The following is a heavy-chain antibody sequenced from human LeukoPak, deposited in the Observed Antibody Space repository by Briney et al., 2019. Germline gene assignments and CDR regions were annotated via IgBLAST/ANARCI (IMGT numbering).Heavy chain of an antibody. Sequence: GGSLSLSCAASGFTIATKYMNWVRQAPGKGLEWVSIIYSGATTYYADSVRGRFTISRDASKNTVSLQMNSLRAEDTAVYFCARLGDHYHWNLDLWGRGTLVTFSS. D-gene: IGHD3-10*01. V-gene: IGHV3-53*01. CDR1: GFTIATKY. CDR2: IYSGATT. J-gene: IGHJ2*01. CDR3: ARLGDHYHWNLDL.